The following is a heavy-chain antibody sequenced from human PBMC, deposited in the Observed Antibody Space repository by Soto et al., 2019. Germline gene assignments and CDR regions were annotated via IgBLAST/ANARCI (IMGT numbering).Heavy chain of an antibody. V-gene: IGHV1-2*04. Sequence: ASVKVSCKASGYTFTGYYMHWVRQAPGQGLEWMGWINPNSGGTNYAQKFQGWVTMTRDTSISTAYMELSRLRSDDTAVYYCARSRLPGIAAAGTQNFDYWGQGTLVTVSS. CDR1: GYTFTGYY. CDR3: ARSRLPGIAAAGTQNFDY. CDR2: INPNSGGT. D-gene: IGHD6-13*01. J-gene: IGHJ4*02.